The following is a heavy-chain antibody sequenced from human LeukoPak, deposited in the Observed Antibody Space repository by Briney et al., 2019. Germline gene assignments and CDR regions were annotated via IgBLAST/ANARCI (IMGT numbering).Heavy chain of an antibody. CDR2: IYTSGST. D-gene: IGHD3-22*01. V-gene: IGHV4-61*02. Sequence: PSQTLSLTCTVSGGSISSGSYYWSWIRQPAGKGLEWIGRIYTSGSTNYNPSLKSRVTISVDTSKNQFSLKLSSVTAADTAVYYCARGSYYYDSSGYYVQPDDYWGQGTLVTVSS. CDR3: ARGSYYYDSSGYYVQPDDY. J-gene: IGHJ4*02. CDR1: GGSISSGSYY.